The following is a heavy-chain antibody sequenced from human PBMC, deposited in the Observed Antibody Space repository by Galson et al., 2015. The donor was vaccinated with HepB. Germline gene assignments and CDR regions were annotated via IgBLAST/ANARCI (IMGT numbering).Heavy chain of an antibody. D-gene: IGHD6-13*01. CDR3: AKDPGYSSSWYYFDY. CDR1: GFTFSSYA. CDR2: ISGTGGNT. V-gene: IGHV3-23*01. J-gene: IGHJ4*02. Sequence: SLRLSCAASGFTFSSYAMSWVRQAPGKGLEWVSAISGTGGNTYYADSVKGRFTISRDNSKNTLYLRMNSLRAEDTAVFYCAKDPGYSSSWYYFDYWGQGTLVTVSS.